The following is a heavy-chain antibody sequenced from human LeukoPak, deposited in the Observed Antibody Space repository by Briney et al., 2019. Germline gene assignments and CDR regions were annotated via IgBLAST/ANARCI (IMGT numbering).Heavy chain of an antibody. CDR1: GFTFDDYA. D-gene: IGHD5-18*01. CDR3: ARAPPSSGYSYHFDI. J-gene: IGHJ3*02. Sequence: PGRSLRLSCAASGFTFDDYAMHWVRQAPGKGLVWVSRIYIDGTGTVYADSVKGRFTISRDNAKNTLYLQMNSLRVEDTAVYYCARAPPSSGYSYHFDIWGQGTMVTVSS. V-gene: IGHV3-74*01. CDR2: IYIDGTGT.